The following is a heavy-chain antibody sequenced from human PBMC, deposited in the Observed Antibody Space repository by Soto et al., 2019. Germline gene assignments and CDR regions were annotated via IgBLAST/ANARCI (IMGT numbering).Heavy chain of an antibody. V-gene: IGHV3-73*01. CDR2: IRSKANSYAT. J-gene: IGHJ6*03. CDR1: GFTFSGSA. CDR3: TSPMVRGVIAPDYYYMDV. D-gene: IGHD3-10*01. Sequence: PGGSLRLSCAASGFTFSGSAMHWVRQASGKGLEWVGRIRSKANSYATAYAASVKGRFTISRDDSKNMAYLQMNSLKTEDTAVFYCTSPMVRGVIAPDYYYMDVWGKGTTVTVSS.